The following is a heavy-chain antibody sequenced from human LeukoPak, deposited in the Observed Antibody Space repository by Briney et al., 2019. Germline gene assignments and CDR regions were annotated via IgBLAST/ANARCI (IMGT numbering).Heavy chain of an antibody. Sequence: ASVKLSLTASGYTFNSYGISWDRQGPGQGLEWMGWVSAYNGHTNYAQKFQGRVTMTTDTSTSTASMELRSLRSDDTAVYYCARLIPQKWELPGKWFDPWGQGTLVTVSS. CDR1: GYTFNSYG. D-gene: IGHD1-26*01. J-gene: IGHJ5*02. CDR2: VSAYNGHT. V-gene: IGHV1-18*01. CDR3: ARLIPQKWELPGKWFDP.